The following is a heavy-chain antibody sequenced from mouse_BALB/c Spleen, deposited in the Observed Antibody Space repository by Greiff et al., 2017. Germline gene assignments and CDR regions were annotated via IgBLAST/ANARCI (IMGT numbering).Heavy chain of an antibody. V-gene: IGHV14-4*02. J-gene: IGHJ2*01. CDR2: IDPGNGDT. Sequence: VQLQQSGAELVRPGASVKLSCTASGFNIKDYYMHWVKQRPEQGLEWIGWIDPGNGDTEYAPKFQGKATMTADTSSNTAYLQLSSLTSEDTAVYYCNTWGGNYFPFDYWGQGTTLTVSS. CDR1: GFNIKDYY. D-gene: IGHD2-1*01. CDR3: NTWGGNYFPFDY.